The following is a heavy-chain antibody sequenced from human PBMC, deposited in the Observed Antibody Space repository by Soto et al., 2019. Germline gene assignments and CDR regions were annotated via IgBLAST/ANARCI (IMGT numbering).Heavy chain of an antibody. CDR1: GFSFSSFG. J-gene: IGHJ4*02. D-gene: IGHD3-16*02. CDR2: NSYDGSNK. V-gene: IGHV3-30*18. CDR3: AKALGELSPESYDY. Sequence: QSGGSLRLSCAASGFSFSSFGMHWVRQAPGKGLEWVAFNSYDGSNKYYADSVKGRFTISRDSSEKTLYLQMNSLRPEDTAVYYCAKALGELSPESYDYWGQGTLVTVSS.